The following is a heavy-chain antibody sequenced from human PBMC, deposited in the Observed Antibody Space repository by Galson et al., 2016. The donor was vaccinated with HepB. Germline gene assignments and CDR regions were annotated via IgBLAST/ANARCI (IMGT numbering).Heavy chain of an antibody. D-gene: IGHD3-22*01. CDR1: GYSFTSYW. CDR2: IYPYDSDV. V-gene: IGHV5-51*01. CDR3: ARLLDYYDSSGYYRHFDY. J-gene: IGHJ4*02. Sequence: QSGAEVKKPGESLKISCKGSGYSFTSYWIGWVRQMPGKGLEWMGIIYPYDSDVRYSPSFQGQVTISADKSISTAYLQWSSLKASDTAMYYCARLLDYYDSSGYYRHFDYWGQGTLVTVSS.